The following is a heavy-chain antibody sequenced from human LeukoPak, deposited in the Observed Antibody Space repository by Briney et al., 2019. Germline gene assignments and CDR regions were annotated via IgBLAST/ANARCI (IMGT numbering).Heavy chain of an antibody. CDR1: GGSISSYY. D-gene: IGHD1-14*01. V-gene: IGHV4-4*07. CDR3: ASNVTGNSCYGMDV. Sequence: PSETLSLTCTVSGGSISSYYWSWIRQPPGKGLEWIGRIYTSGSTNYNPSLKSRVTMSVDTSKNQFSLKLSAVTAADPAVSYRASNVTGNSCYGMDVWGQGTTVSVSS. CDR2: IYTSGST. J-gene: IGHJ6*01.